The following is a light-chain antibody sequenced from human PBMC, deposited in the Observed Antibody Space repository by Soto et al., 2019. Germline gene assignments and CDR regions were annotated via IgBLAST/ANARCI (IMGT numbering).Light chain of an antibody. CDR2: DVS. CDR3: CSYTSSSLL. V-gene: IGLV2-14*01. CDR1: SSDVGGYNY. Sequence: QSVLTQPASVSGSPGQSITISCTGNSSDVGGYNYVSWYQQHPGKAPKLMIYDVSNRPSGVSNRFSGSKSGNTASLTISGLQAEDEADYYCCSYTSSSLLFGGGTKLTVL. J-gene: IGLJ2*01.